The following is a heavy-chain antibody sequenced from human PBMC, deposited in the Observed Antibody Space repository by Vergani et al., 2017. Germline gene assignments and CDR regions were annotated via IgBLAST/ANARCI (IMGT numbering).Heavy chain of an antibody. Sequence: EVQLLESGGGLVQPGGSLRLSCAASGFTFSSYAMSWVRQAPGKGLEWVSAISGSGGSTYYADSVKGRFTISRDNSKNTLYLQMNSLRAEYTAVYYCAKVDCSSTSCYEYYFDYWGQGTLVTVSS. CDR1: GFTFSSYA. J-gene: IGHJ4*02. V-gene: IGHV3-23*01. CDR3: AKVDCSSTSCYEYYFDY. CDR2: ISGSGGST. D-gene: IGHD2-2*01.